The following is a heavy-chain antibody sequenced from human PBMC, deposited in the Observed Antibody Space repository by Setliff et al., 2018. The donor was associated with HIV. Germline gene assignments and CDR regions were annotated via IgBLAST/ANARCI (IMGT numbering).Heavy chain of an antibody. CDR2: ISSTGTFI. CDR1: GITFSSFA. V-gene: IGHV3-21*04. Sequence: GGSMRLSCAASGITFSSFAMSWVRQAPGKGLEWVSAISSTGTFIYYADSMKGRFTISRDNAKNSLYLQMDNLTVDDTAVYFCARGRCSDAACFFDYWGQGTLVTVSS. CDR3: ARGRCSDAACFFDY. J-gene: IGHJ4*02. D-gene: IGHD3-16*01.